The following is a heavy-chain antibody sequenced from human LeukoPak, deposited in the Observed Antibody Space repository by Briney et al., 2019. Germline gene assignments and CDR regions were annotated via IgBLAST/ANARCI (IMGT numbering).Heavy chain of an antibody. CDR1: GGSISSYY. J-gene: IGHJ4*02. CDR3: ARQTGSGLFILP. CDR2: IYYTGST. D-gene: IGHD3/OR15-3a*01. V-gene: IGHV4-59*08. Sequence: SETLSLTCTVSGGSISSYYWSWIRQPPGKGLEWIGYIYYTGSTNYNPSLKSRVTISVDTSKNRFSLKLTSVTAADTAVYYCARQTGSGLFILPGGQGTLVTVSS.